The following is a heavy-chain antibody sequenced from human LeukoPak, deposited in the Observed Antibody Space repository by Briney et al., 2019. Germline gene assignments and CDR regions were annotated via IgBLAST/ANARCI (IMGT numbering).Heavy chain of an antibody. CDR1: NYSISTDYY. CDR3: ARCLYYYDSSGYSRTIFDI. V-gene: IGHV4-38-2*02. J-gene: IGHJ3*02. Sequence: SETLSLTCTVSNYSISTDYYWGWIRQPPGKGLEWIGNIYYSGSTYYNPSLKSRVTISVDTSKNQFSLKLSSVTAADTAVYYCARCLYYYDSSGYSRTIFDIWGQGTMVTVSS. D-gene: IGHD3-22*01. CDR2: IYYSGST.